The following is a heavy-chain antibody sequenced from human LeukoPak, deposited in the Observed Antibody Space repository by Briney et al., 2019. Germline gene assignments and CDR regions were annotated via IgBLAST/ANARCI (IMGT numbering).Heavy chain of an antibody. Sequence: GGSLRLSCAASGFTFSSYSMNWVRQAPGKGLEWVSSISSSSSYIYYADSVKGRFTVSRDSAKNSLYLQMNSLRAEDTAVYYCARGYSYGYGDLDYWGQGTLVTVSS. J-gene: IGHJ4*02. CDR3: ARGYSYGYGDLDY. CDR1: GFTFSSYS. CDR2: ISSSSSYI. D-gene: IGHD5-18*01. V-gene: IGHV3-21*01.